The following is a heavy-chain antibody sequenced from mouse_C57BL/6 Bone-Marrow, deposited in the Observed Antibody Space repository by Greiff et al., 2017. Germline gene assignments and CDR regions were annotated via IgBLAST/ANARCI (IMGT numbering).Heavy chain of an antibody. D-gene: IGHD2-5*01. Sequence: EVKLVESGGGLVQPGGSLKLSCAASGFTFSDYYMYWVRQTPEKRLEWVAYISNGGGSTYYPDTVKGRFTISRDNAKNTLYLQMSRLKSEDTAMYYCAKPSYYSNYVGAMDYWGQGTSVTVSS. CDR2: ISNGGGST. CDR3: AKPSYYSNYVGAMDY. V-gene: IGHV5-12*01. J-gene: IGHJ4*01. CDR1: GFTFSDYY.